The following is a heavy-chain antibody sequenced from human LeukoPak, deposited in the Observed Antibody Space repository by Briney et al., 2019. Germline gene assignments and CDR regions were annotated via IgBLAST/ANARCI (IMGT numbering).Heavy chain of an antibody. CDR1: GGSFSGYY. V-gene: IGHV4-34*01. J-gene: IGHJ5*02. CDR2: INHSGST. CDR3: ARGSKMLGYNWFDP. Sequence: SETLSLTCAVYGGSFSGYYWNWIRQPPGKGLEWIGEINHSGSTNYIPSLRSRVTISVDTSKNQFSLKLSSVTAADTAVYYCARGSKMLGYNWFDPWGQGTLVTVSS. D-gene: IGHD1-26*01.